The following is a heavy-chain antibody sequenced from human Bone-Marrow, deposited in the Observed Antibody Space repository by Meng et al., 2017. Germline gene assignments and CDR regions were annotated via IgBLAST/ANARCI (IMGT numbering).Heavy chain of an antibody. CDR1: GVSISSYY. CDR2: IYYSGST. CDR3: ARERVLVTMVRGVIPYYYGMDV. V-gene: IGHV4-59*01. J-gene: IGHJ6*02. Sequence: GSLRLSCTVSGVSISSYYWSWIRQTPGKGLEWIGYIYYSGSTNYNPSLKSRVTTSADTSKNQFSLKLSSVTAADTTVYYCARERVLVTMVRGVIPYYYGMDVWGQGTTVTVSS. D-gene: IGHD3-10*01.